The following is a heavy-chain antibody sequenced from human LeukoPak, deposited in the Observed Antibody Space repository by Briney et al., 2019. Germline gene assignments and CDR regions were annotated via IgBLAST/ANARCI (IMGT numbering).Heavy chain of an antibody. CDR3: ARDRGFGELFFDY. D-gene: IGHD3-10*01. CDR2: ISSSSSYV. Sequence: GGSLRLSCAASGFTFSSYAMSWVRQAPGKGLEWVSSISSSSSYVYYADSVKGRFTISIDNAKNSLYLQMNSLRAEDTAVYYCARDRGFGELFFDYWGQGTLVTVSS. J-gene: IGHJ4*02. CDR1: GFTFSSYA. V-gene: IGHV3-21*01.